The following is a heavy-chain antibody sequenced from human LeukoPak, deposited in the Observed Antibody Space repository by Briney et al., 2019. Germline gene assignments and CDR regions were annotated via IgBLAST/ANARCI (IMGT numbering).Heavy chain of an antibody. J-gene: IGHJ4*02. CDR1: GFTFSSYW. Sequence: PGGSLRLSCAASGFTFSSYWMSWVRQAPGKGLEWISMLYSGDDSYYADSVKGRFTISRDTSKNTLSLQMNSLRAEDTAMYYCTSLGGNAAGYWGQGTLVTVSS. CDR2: LYSGDDS. CDR3: TSLGGNAAGY. D-gene: IGHD2-15*01. V-gene: IGHV3-66*01.